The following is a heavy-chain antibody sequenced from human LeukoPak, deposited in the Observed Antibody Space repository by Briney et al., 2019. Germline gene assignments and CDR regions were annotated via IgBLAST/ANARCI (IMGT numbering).Heavy chain of an antibody. V-gene: IGHV3-30-3*01. CDR3: AKAAQFGTIVATSGTFDY. CDR1: GFTFSSYA. CDR2: ISYDGSNK. D-gene: IGHD5-12*01. J-gene: IGHJ4*02. Sequence: GGSLRLSCAASGFTFSSYAMHWVRQAPGKGLEWVAVISYDGSNKYYADSVKGRFTISRDNSKNTLYLQMNSLRAEDTAVYYCAKAAQFGTIVATSGTFDYWGQGTLVTVSS.